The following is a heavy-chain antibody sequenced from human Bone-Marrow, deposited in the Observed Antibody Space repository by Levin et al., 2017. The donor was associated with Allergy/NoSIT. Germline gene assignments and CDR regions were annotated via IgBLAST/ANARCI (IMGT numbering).Heavy chain of an antibody. CDR2: ISAFGSSI. V-gene: IGHV3-48*03. D-gene: IGHD6-19*01. Sequence: GESLKISCTVSGVTFNTFEMNWVRQAPGKGLEWVSFISAFGSSIYYADSVKGRFTISRDNGKNLLYLQMDSLRAEDTAVYFCAGRQANGWYPYYFEYWGQGTLVTVSS. J-gene: IGHJ4*02. CDR3: AGRQANGWYPYYFEY. CDR1: GVTFNTFE.